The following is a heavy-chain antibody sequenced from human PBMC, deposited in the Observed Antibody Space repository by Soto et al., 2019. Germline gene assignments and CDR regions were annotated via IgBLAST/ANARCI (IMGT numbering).Heavy chain of an antibody. V-gene: IGHV2-70*01. CDR2: IDWDDDK. D-gene: IGHD6-6*01. Sequence: SGPTLVNPTQTLTLTCTFSGFSLSTSGMCVSWIRQPPGKALEWLALIDWDDDKYYSTSLKTRLTISKDTSKNQVVLTMTNMDPVDTATYYCARIRFYGSSLGYWFDPWGQGTLVNVSS. J-gene: IGHJ5*02. CDR3: ARIRFYGSSLGYWFDP. CDR1: GFSLSTSGMC.